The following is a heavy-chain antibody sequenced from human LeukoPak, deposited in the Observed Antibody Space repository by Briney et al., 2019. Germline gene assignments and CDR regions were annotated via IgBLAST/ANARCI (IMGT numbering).Heavy chain of an antibody. CDR1: GFTFSSYA. D-gene: IGHD3-22*01. CDR3: AKGVTMIVVARAFDY. Sequence: GGSLILSCAASGFTFSSYAMSWVRQAPGKGLEWVSAISGSGGSTYYADSVKGRFTISRDNSKNTLYLQMNSLRAEDTAVYYCAKGVTMIVVARAFDYWGQGTLVTVCS. CDR2: ISGSGGST. J-gene: IGHJ4*02. V-gene: IGHV3-23*01.